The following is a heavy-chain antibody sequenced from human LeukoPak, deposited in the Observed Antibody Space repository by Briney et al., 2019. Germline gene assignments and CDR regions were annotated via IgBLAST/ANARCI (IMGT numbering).Heavy chain of an antibody. V-gene: IGHV3-23*01. CDR3: AKDYCDSSSTYYFDY. D-gene: IGHD3-22*01. CDR2: ISGSGGST. CDR1: GFTFSSYA. J-gene: IGHJ4*02. Sequence: PGGSLRLSCAASGFTFSSYAMSWVRQAPGKGLEWVSAISGSGGSTYYADSVKGRFTISRDNSKNTLYLQMNSLRAEDTAVYHCAKDYCDSSSTYYFDYWGQGTRVTVSS.